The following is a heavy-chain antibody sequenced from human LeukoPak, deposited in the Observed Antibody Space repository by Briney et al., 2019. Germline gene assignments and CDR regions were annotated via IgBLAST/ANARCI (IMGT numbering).Heavy chain of an antibody. CDR1: GFTFSSYS. Sequence: GGSLRLSCAASGFTFSSYSMNWVRQAPGKGLEWVSSISSSSSYIYYADSVKGRFTISRDNAKNSLYLQMNSLRAEDTAVYYWARDRYRSSTGAHYYYGMDVWGQGTTVTVSS. V-gene: IGHV3-21*01. CDR3: ARDRYRSSTGAHYYYGMDV. CDR2: ISSSSSYI. D-gene: IGHD6-6*01. J-gene: IGHJ6*02.